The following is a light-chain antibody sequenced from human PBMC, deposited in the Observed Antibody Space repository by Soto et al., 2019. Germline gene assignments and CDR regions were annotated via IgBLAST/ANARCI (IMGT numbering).Light chain of an antibody. CDR1: QGIRND. CDR3: QQRQYWPPIT. Sequence: AIQMTQSPSSLSASVGDRVTITCRVSQGIRNDLGWYQQKPGKAPKLLIYAASSLQSGVPSRFSGSGSGTDFTLTISSLEPEDCAIYYCQQRQYWPPITFGQGTRLEI. J-gene: IGKJ5*01. V-gene: IGKV1-6*01. CDR2: AAS.